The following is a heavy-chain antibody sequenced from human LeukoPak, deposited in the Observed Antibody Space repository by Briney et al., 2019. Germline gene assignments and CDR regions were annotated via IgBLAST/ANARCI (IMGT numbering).Heavy chain of an antibody. CDR2: ISGSGGST. Sequence: QSSETLSLTCTVSGGSISSGDYYWSWIRQAPGKGLEWVSAISGSGGSTYYADSVKGRFTISRDNSKNTLYLQMNSLRAEDTAVYYCANDPTYGSGSYWGQGTLVTVSS. CDR3: ANDPTYGSGSY. V-gene: IGHV3-23*01. J-gene: IGHJ4*02. D-gene: IGHD3-10*01. CDR1: GGSISSGDYY.